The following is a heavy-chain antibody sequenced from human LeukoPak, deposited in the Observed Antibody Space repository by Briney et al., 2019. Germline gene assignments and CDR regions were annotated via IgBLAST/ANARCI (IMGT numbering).Heavy chain of an antibody. V-gene: IGHV4-34*01. D-gene: IGHD3-3*01. CDR2: INHSGST. CDR1: GGSVNNYF. Sequence: PSETLSLTCTVSGGSVNNYFWSWIRQPPGKGLEWIGEINHSGSTNYNPSLKSRVTISVDTSKNQFSLKLSSVTAADTAVYYCARGGIFGVVKKIKNYFDYWGQGTLVTVSS. J-gene: IGHJ4*02. CDR3: ARGGIFGVVKKIKNYFDY.